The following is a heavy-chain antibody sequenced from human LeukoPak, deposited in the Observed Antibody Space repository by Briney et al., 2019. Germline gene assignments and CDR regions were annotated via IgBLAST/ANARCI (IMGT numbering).Heavy chain of an antibody. CDR1: GYTVTCYG. V-gene: IGHV1-18*01. CDR2: ISAYNGNT. Sequence: ASVKLSCKASGYTVTCYGISWVRQAPGQGLEWMGWISAYNGNTTYAQKLQGRVTMTTETSTTKAYTELRSLRSDATAVLYCAGAGVRCAEGPGATQYDFDDWGQGTLVTVSS. D-gene: IGHD4-17*01. CDR3: AGAGVRCAEGPGATQYDFDD. J-gene: IGHJ4*01.